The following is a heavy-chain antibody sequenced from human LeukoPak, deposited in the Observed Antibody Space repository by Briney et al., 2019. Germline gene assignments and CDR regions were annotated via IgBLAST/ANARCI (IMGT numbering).Heavy chain of an antibody. CDR3: ARGFGYSSSQTFDY. V-gene: IGHV3-48*03. D-gene: IGHD6-6*01. CDR2: ISSRGSTI. Sequence: GGSLRLSCAASGFTFSSYEMNWVRQAPGKGLEWVSYISSRGSTIYYADSVKGRFTISRDNAKNSLYLQMNSLRAEDTAVYYCARGFGYSSSQTFDYWGQGTLVTVSS. CDR1: GFTFSSYE. J-gene: IGHJ4*02.